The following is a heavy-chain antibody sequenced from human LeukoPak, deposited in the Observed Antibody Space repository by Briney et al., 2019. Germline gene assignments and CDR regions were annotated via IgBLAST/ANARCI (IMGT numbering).Heavy chain of an antibody. CDR2: ISRSDATI. J-gene: IGHJ4*02. V-gene: IGHV3-11*04. CDR1: GFTFSDYY. CDR3: ARVTSGWYEGFDY. Sequence: GGSLRLSCAASGFTFSDYYMTWIRQAPGKGLEWVSYISRSDATIYYADSVKGRFTSSRDNAKSSLYLQMNSLRAEDTAVYYCARVTSGWYEGFDYWGQGTLVTVSS. D-gene: IGHD6-19*01.